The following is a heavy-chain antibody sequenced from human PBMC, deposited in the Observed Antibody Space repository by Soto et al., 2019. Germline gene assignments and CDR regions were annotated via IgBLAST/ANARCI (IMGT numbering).Heavy chain of an antibody. D-gene: IGHD3-10*01. CDR1: GFTFSSYS. CDR2: ISSSSSTI. CDR3: ERANNDGSPGDFDY. Sequence: EVQLVESGGGLVQPGGSLRLSCAASGFTFSSYSMNWVRQAPGKGLGWVSYISSSSSTIYYADSVKGRFTISRDNAKNSLYMKMNSLRAEDTDVDYCERANNDGSPGDFDYWGQGTLVTVSS. V-gene: IGHV3-48*01. J-gene: IGHJ4*02.